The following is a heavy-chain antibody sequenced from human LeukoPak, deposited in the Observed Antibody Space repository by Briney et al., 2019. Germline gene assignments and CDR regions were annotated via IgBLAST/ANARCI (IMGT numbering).Heavy chain of an antibody. J-gene: IGHJ6*02. V-gene: IGHV3-53*01. CDR3: ARGGSFPINYYGMHV. D-gene: IGHD2-15*01. CDR1: GFIVSSNY. CDR2: IYSGGST. Sequence: GGSLRLSCAASGFIVSSNYMSWVRQAPGKGLEWVSVIYSGGSTHYADSVKGRFTISRDTSKNVLYLQMNSLRAEDTAVYYCARGGSFPINYYGMHVWGQGTTVTVSS.